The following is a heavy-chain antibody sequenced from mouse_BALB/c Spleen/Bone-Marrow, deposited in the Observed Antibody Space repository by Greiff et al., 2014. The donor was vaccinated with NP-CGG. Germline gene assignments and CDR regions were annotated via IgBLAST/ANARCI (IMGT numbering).Heavy chain of an antibody. J-gene: IGHJ2*01. Sequence: QVQLKESGAELMKPGASVKISCKATGYIFSSYWIEWGKQRPGHGLEWIGEILPGISTNYNEKFKGKATFTADTSSNTAYMQLSSLTSEDSAVYYCARGISYHFDYWGQGTTLTVSS. V-gene: IGHV1-9*01. CDR2: ILPGIST. CDR3: ARGISYHFDY. CDR1: GYIFSSYW. D-gene: IGHD5-1*01.